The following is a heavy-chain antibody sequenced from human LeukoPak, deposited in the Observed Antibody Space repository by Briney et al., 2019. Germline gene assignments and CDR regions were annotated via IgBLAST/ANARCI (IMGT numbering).Heavy chain of an antibody. CDR3: AKDHYWSIDY. CDR1: GFDFSSNW. D-gene: IGHD3-3*01. CDR2: IKGDGIST. J-gene: IGHJ4*02. Sequence: GGSLRLSCAASGFDFSSNWMHWVRHAPGQGLVWVSRIKGDGISTDYADSVKGRFTISRDIAKNTLYLQMNSLRAEDTGVYYCAKDHYWSIDYWGRGTLVTVSS. V-gene: IGHV3-74*01.